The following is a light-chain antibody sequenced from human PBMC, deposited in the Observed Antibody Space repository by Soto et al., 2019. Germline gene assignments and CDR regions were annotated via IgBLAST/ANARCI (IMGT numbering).Light chain of an antibody. Sequence: EIVLTQSPGTRSLSPGERATLSCRASQSVSSSYLAGYQQTPGQAPRLLIYGASSRATGIPDRFSGSGSGTDFTLTISRLEPEDFAVYFCQQYGSSPFTFGPGTKVDIK. J-gene: IGKJ3*01. CDR3: QQYGSSPFT. V-gene: IGKV3-20*01. CDR1: QSVSSSY. CDR2: GAS.